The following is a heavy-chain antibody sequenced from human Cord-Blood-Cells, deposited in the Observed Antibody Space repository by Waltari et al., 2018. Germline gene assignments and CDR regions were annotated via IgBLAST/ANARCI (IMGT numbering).Heavy chain of an antibody. V-gene: IGHV1-69*01. CDR1: GGTFSSYA. J-gene: IGHJ6*03. CDR3: ARVKGVVATRFYYYMDV. CDR2: IIPICDTA. Sequence: QVQLVQSGAEVKKPGSSVKVSCKASGGTFSSYAISWVRQAPGQGVEWMGGIIPICDTANYARKFHGRVTITADESTSTAYMELSSLRSEDTAVYYCARVKGVVATRFYYYMDVWGKGTTVTVSS. D-gene: IGHD5-12*01.